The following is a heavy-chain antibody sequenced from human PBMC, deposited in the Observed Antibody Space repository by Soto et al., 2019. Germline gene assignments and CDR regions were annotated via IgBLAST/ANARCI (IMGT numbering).Heavy chain of an antibody. J-gene: IGHJ4*02. D-gene: IGHD3-22*01. Sequence: GGSLRLSCVVSGITFSHSWLNWVRQAPGKGLEWVANIKEDGSAVYYVDSVQGRFTISRDNAKNSLYLQMNSLRAEDTAMYYCTTDRGYLTFDHWGRGTLVTVSS. V-gene: IGHV3-7*01. CDR1: GITFSHSW. CDR2: IKEDGSAV. CDR3: TTDRGYLTFDH.